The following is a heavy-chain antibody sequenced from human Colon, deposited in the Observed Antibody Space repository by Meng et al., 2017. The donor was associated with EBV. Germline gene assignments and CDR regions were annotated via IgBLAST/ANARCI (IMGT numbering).Heavy chain of an antibody. CDR3: ARSRWLLLQL. CDR2: IDDSGNI. CDR1: GGPFSGFY. V-gene: IGHV4-34*01. D-gene: IGHD3-22*01. J-gene: IGHJ4*02. Sequence: VALKLGGAGLLHPSGTLSLTCLVYGGPFSGFYWTWIRQSPGKGLEWIGEIDDSGNIIYNPSLKSRVTISGDTSKNQFSLNVSSVTAADTAVYYCARSRWLLLQLWGQGTLVTVSS.